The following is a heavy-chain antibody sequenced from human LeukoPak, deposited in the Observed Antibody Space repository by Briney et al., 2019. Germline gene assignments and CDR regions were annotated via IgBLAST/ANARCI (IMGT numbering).Heavy chain of an antibody. CDR2: INSDGSTI. CDR3: AKNPPTADYYGSGSYYYYYYYYMDV. D-gene: IGHD3-10*01. Sequence: PGGSLRLSCAASGFTFSNYEMNWVRQAPGKGLEWVSYINSDGSTIYYADSVKGRFTMSRDNSKNTLYLQMISLRAEDTAVYYCAKNPPTADYYGSGSYYYYYYYYMDVWGKGTTVTVSS. V-gene: IGHV3-48*03. J-gene: IGHJ6*03. CDR1: GFTFSNYE.